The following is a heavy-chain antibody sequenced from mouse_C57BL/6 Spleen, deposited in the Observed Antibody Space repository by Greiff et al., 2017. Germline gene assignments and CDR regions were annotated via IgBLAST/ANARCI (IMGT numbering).Heavy chain of an antibody. CDR1: GVDFSRYW. D-gene: IGHD2-4*01. V-gene: IGHV4-1*01. J-gene: IGHJ4*01. CDR2: INPDSSTI. CDR3: ARPMITTFDYYAMDY. Sequence: APGGVDFSRYWMSWVRRAPGKGLEWIGEINPDSSTINYAPSLKDKFIISRDNAKNTLYLQMSKVRSEDTALYYCARPMITTFDYYAMDYWGQGTSVTVSS.